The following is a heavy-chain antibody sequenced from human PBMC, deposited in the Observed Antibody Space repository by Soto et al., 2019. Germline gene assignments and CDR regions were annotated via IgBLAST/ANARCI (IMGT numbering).Heavy chain of an antibody. D-gene: IGHD3-3*01. V-gene: IGHV1-18*04. CDR2: ISAYNGNT. CDR1: GYTFTGYY. J-gene: IGHJ6*03. Sequence: ASVKVSCKASGYTFTGYYMHWVRQAPGQGLEWMGWISAYNGNTNYAQKLQGRVTMTTDTSTSTAYMELRSLRSDDTAVYYCARGAYDFWSGYYTLSDPLDYYMDVWGKGTTVTVSS. CDR3: ARGAYDFWSGYYTLSDPLDYYMDV.